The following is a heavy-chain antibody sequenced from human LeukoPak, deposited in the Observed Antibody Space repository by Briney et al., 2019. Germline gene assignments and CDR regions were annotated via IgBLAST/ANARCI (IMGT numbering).Heavy chain of an antibody. CDR3: ARDDPPKWELPFDY. V-gene: IGHV1-18*01. CDR1: GYTFTSYG. CDR2: ISAYNGNT. J-gene: IGHJ4*02. Sequence: VKVSCKASGYTFTSYGISWVRQAPGQGLEWMGWISAYNGNTNYAQKLQGRVTMTTDTSTSTAYMELRSLGSDDTAAYYCARDDPPKWELPFDYWGQGTLVTVSS. D-gene: IGHD1-26*01.